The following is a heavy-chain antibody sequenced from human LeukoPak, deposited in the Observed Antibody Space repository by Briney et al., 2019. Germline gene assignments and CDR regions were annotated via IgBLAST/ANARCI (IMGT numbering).Heavy chain of an antibody. D-gene: IGHD1-7*01. CDR1: GFTFSSFT. V-gene: IGHV3-23*01. J-gene: IGHJ2*01. CDR2: YNGGNDGT. CDR3: AKANGITGTTYWYFDL. Sequence: GGSLRLSCAASGFTFSSFTMSWVRQAPEKGLEWLSVYNGGNDGTYYADSVKGRFTISRDNSKNTLYPQSNSLRTEDTAVYYCAKANGITGTTYWYFDLWGRGTLVTVSS.